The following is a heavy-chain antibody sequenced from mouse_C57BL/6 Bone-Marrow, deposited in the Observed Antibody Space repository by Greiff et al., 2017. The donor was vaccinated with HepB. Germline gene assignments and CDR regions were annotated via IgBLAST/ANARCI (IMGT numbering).Heavy chain of an antibody. CDR1: GFTFSDAW. V-gene: IGHV6-6*01. J-gene: IGHJ2*01. Sequence: DVKLVESGGGLVQPGGSMKLSCAASGFTFSDAWMDWVRQSPEKGLEWVAEIRNKANNPATYYAESVKGRFTISRDDSKSSVYLQMNSLRAEDTGIYYCTDYYDYWGQGTTLTVSS. CDR3: TDYYDY. D-gene: IGHD1-1*01. CDR2: IRNKANNPAT.